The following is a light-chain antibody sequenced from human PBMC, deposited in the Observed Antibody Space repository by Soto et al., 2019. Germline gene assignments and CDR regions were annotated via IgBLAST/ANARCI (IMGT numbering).Light chain of an antibody. CDR2: EVS. Sequence: LTQPASVSWSPGQSITISCTGTSSDVGGYNYVSWFQHHPGKAPKLIIYEVSYRPSGVSNRFSGSKSGDTASLTISGLQAEDEADYYCSSFTNTITRYAFGTGTKVTVL. J-gene: IGLJ1*01. V-gene: IGLV2-14*01. CDR3: SSFTNTITRYA. CDR1: SSDVGGYNY.